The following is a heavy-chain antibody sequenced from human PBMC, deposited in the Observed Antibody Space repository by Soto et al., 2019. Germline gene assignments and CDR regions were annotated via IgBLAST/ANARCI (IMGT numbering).Heavy chain of an antibody. CDR3: ARVNYYGSGSYYPTRTFDY. Sequence: ASVKVSCKASGYTFTSYGISWVRQAPGQGLEWMGWISAYNGNTNYAQKLQGRVTMTTDTSTSTAYMELRSLRSDDTAVYYCARVNYYGSGSYYPTRTFDYWGQGTLVSVSP. D-gene: IGHD3-10*01. CDR2: ISAYNGNT. CDR1: GYTFTSYG. J-gene: IGHJ4*02. V-gene: IGHV1-18*04.